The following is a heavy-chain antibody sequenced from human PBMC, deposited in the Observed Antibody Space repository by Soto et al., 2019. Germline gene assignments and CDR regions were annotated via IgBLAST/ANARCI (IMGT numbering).Heavy chain of an antibody. D-gene: IGHD2-2*01. Sequence: QVQLQESGPGLVKPSQTLSLTCTVSGGSISSGGYYWSWIRQHPGKGLEWIGYIYYSGSTYYNPSLKRRVTTSVDPYKSQFSLKLSSVTAADTAVYYCARASPPPQTAAVGSWGQGTLVTVSS. V-gene: IGHV4-31*03. CDR3: ARASPPPQTAAVGS. J-gene: IGHJ4*02. CDR1: GGSISSGGYY. CDR2: IYYSGST.